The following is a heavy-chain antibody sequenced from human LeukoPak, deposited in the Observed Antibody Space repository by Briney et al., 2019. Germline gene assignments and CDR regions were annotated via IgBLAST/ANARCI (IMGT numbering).Heavy chain of an antibody. CDR2: INHSGST. J-gene: IGHJ6*03. CDR1: GGSFSGYY. Sequence: SETLSLTCAVYGGSFSGYYWSWIRQPPGKGLEWIGEINHSGSTNYNPSLKSRVTISADTSKNQFSLKLSSVTAADTAVYYCARGRSWGVVVPAHYMDVWGKGTTVTVSS. V-gene: IGHV4-34*01. CDR3: ARGRSWGVVVPAHYMDV. D-gene: IGHD2-2*01.